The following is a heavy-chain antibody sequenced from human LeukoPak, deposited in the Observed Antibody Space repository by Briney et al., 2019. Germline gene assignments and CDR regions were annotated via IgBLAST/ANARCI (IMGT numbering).Heavy chain of an antibody. D-gene: IGHD5-12*01. V-gene: IGHV4-38-2*02. J-gene: IGHJ6*02. CDR2: IYHSGST. CDR1: GYSISSGYY. Sequence: SQTLSLTCTVSGYSISSGYYWGWIRQPPGKGLEWIGSIYHSGSTYYNPSLKSRVTISVDTSKNQFSLKLSSVTAADTAVYYCARDRPTDIVATIPYYYYYGMDVWGQGTTVTVSS. CDR3: ARDRPTDIVATIPYYYYYGMDV.